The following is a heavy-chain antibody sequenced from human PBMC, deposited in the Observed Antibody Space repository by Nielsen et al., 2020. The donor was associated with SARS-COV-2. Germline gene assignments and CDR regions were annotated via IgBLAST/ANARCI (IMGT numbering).Heavy chain of an antibody. Sequence: GSLRLSCAASGFTFSDYYMSWIRQAPGKGLEWVSYISSSSSYTNYADSVKGRFTISRDNAKNSLYLQMNSLRAEDTAVYYCARDRITMRACDYWGQGTLVTVSS. CDR3: ARDRITMRACDY. J-gene: IGHJ4*02. CDR2: ISSSSSYT. V-gene: IGHV3-11*05. CDR1: GFTFSDYY. D-gene: IGHD3-22*01.